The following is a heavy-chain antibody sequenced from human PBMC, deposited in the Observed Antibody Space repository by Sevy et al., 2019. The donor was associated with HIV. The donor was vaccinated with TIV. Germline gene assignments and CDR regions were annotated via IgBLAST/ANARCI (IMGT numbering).Heavy chain of an antibody. CDR2: IYYSGST. J-gene: IGHJ4*02. D-gene: IGHD5-18*01. CDR1: GASITTHY. Sequence: SESLSLTCTVSGASITTHYWSWIRQPPGRRLEWIGYIYYSGSTNYNPSLKSRVTMSLDTSMNQFSLRLTSVTAADTAVYSCASQGGYGYGTPFDYWGPGTPVTVSS. CDR3: ASQGGYGYGTPFDY. V-gene: IGHV4-59*11.